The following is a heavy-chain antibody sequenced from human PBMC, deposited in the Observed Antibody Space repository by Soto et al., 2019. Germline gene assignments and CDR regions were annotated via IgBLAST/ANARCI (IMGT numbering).Heavy chain of an antibody. Sequence: SVKVSCKASGFTFTSSAVQWVRQARGQRLEWIGWIVVGSGNTNYAQKFQERVTITRDMSTSTAYMELSSLRSEDTAVYYCAALKSPYYYDSRTFDYWGQGTPVTVSS. D-gene: IGHD3-22*01. CDR3: AALKSPYYYDSRTFDY. V-gene: IGHV1-58*01. J-gene: IGHJ4*02. CDR2: IVVGSGNT. CDR1: GFTFTSSA.